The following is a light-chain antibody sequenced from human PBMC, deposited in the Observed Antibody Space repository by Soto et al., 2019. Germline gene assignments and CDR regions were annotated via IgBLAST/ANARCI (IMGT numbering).Light chain of an antibody. CDR1: QSVDSS. CDR2: DAS. Sequence: EIVLTQSPATLSLSPGERATLSCRASQSVDSSLAWYQQKPGQPPRLLIYDASNRATGIPARFSGSGSGTDFTLTISSLEPEDFAIYYCQQRRNWPLTFGGGTKVEIK. J-gene: IGKJ4*01. CDR3: QQRRNWPLT. V-gene: IGKV3-11*01.